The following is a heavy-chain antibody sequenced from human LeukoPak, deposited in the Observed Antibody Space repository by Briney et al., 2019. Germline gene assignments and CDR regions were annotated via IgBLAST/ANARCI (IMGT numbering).Heavy chain of an antibody. CDR2: IYYSGST. CDR1: GGSISSSSYY. CDR3: ARDQRQWLAGRGDAFDI. Sequence: TSETLSLTCTVSGGSISSSSYYWGWIRQPPGKGLEWIGSIYYSGSTYYNPSLKSRVTISVDTSKNQFSLKLSSVTAADTAVYYCARDQRQWLAGRGDAFDIWGQGTMVTVSS. V-gene: IGHV4-39*07. J-gene: IGHJ3*02. D-gene: IGHD6-19*01.